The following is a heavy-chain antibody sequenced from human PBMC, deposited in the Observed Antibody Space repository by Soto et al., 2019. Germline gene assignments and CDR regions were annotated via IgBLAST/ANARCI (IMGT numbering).Heavy chain of an antibody. J-gene: IGHJ5*02. CDR3: AREAGVVITNNWFDP. CDR1: GGTFSSYA. Sequence: SVKVSCKASGGTFSSYAISWVRQAPGQGLEWMGGIIPIFGTANYAQKFQGRVTITADESTSTAYMELSSLRSEDTAVYYCAREAGVVITNNWFDPWGQGTLVTVSS. CDR2: IIPIFGTA. V-gene: IGHV1-69*13. D-gene: IGHD3-3*01.